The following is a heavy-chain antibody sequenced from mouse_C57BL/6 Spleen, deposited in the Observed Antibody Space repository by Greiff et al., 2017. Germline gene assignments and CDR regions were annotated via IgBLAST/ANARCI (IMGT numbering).Heavy chain of an antibody. CDR1: GYTFTDYY. D-gene: IGHD1-1*02. Sequence: EVQLQQSGPELVKPGASVKISCKASGYTFTDYYMNWVKQSHGKSLEWIGDINPNNGGTSYNQKFKGKATVTVDKSSSTAYMELRSLTSEDSAVYYCARYPYGGGYGGWGQGALVTVAA. CDR3: ARYPYGGGYGG. CDR2: INPNNGGT. J-gene: IGHJ3*01. V-gene: IGHV1-26*01.